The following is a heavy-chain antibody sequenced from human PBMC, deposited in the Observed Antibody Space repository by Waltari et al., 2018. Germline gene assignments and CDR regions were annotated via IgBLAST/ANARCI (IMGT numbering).Heavy chain of an antibody. Sequence: EVQLVESGGGLIQPGGSLRLSCAASGFTVSSNYMSWVRQAPGKGLEWVSVIYSGGSTYYADSVKGRFTISRDKSKNTLYLQMNSLRAEDTAVYYCARDAVVVAPDYYGMDVWGQGTTVTVSS. CDR2: IYSGGST. J-gene: IGHJ6*02. V-gene: IGHV3-53*01. CDR1: GFTVSSNY. CDR3: ARDAVVVAPDYYGMDV. D-gene: IGHD2-15*01.